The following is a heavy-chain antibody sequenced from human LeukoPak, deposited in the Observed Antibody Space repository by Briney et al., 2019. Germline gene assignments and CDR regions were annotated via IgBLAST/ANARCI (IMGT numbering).Heavy chain of an antibody. Sequence: GGSLRLSCAASGFTFSSYGMHWVRQAPGKGLKWVAFIRYDGSNKYYADSVKGRFTISRDNSKNTLYLQMNSLRAEDTAVYYCAKDEPPHSSGSAFDYWGQGTLVTVSS. J-gene: IGHJ4*02. CDR2: IRYDGSNK. CDR1: GFTFSSYG. CDR3: AKDEPPHSSGSAFDY. V-gene: IGHV3-30*02. D-gene: IGHD6-19*01.